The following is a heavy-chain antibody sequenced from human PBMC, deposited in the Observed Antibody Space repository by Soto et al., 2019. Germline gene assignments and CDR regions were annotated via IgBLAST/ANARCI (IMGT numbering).Heavy chain of an antibody. Sequence: EAHLVESGGGLVQLGGSGRLSWAASGFTFSSYALNGVRQAPGKGRGGISYFSVGSGSIFYADSVKGRFTISRDDAQNSLYLQMNTLRDEDTAIYFCVRDDKWAFDIWGQGTTVIVSS. D-gene: IGHD1-26*01. CDR1: GFTFSSYA. CDR2: FSVGSGSI. CDR3: VRDDKWAFDI. J-gene: IGHJ3*02. V-gene: IGHV3-48*02.